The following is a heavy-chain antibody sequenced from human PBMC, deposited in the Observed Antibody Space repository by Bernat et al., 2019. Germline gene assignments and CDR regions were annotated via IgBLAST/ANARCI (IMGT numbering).Heavy chain of an antibody. CDR3: ATHYDFWSGYYFGGKGVIDDAFDI. D-gene: IGHD3-3*01. CDR1: GFTVSSNY. Sequence: EVQLVETGGGLIQPGGSLRLSCAASGFTVSSNYMSWVRQAPGKGLEWGSVIYSGGSTYYADSVKCRFTISRDNSKNTLYLQMNSLRAEDTAVYYCATHYDFWSGYYFGGKGVIDDAFDIWGQGTMVTVSS. CDR2: IYSGGST. J-gene: IGHJ3*02. V-gene: IGHV3-53*02.